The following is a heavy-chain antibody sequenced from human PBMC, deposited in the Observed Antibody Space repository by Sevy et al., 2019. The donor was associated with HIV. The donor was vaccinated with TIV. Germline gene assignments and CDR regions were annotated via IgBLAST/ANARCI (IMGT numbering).Heavy chain of an antibody. CDR1: GFTFSNYA. CDR3: AKTYSSGWYDAFDI. CDR2: ISGSGGST. V-gene: IGHV3-23*01. J-gene: IGHJ3*02. Sequence: GESLKISCAASGFTFSNYAMSWVRQAPGKGLEWVSAISGSGGSTYYADSVKGRFTISRDNSKNTLYLQMNSLRAEDTAVYYCAKTYSSGWYDAFDIWGQGTMVTVSS. D-gene: IGHD6-19*01.